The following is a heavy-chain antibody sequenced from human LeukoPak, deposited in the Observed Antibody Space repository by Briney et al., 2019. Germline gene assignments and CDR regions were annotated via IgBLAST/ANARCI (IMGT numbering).Heavy chain of an antibody. V-gene: IGHV3-23*01. Sequence: PGGSLRLSCAASGFTFSSYAMSWVRQAPGKGLEWVSAISGSGGSTYYADSVKGRFTISRDNSKSTLYLQMNSLRAEDTAVYYCAKDLSSRSYYDFWSGYFYNWFDPWGQGTLVTVSS. J-gene: IGHJ5*02. CDR2: ISGSGGST. D-gene: IGHD3-3*01. CDR3: AKDLSSRSYYDFWSGYFYNWFDP. CDR1: GFTFSSYA.